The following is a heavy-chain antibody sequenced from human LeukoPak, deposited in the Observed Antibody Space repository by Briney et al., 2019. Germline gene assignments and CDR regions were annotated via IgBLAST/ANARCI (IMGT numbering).Heavy chain of an antibody. Sequence: GSLRLSCSASGITFSSYPMHWVRQAPGKGLEYVSSISGGGTTDYADSVRGRFTISRDNSKNTLYLQMSSLSPEDTAVYYCVRNLPMDYWGQGTLVTVSS. D-gene: IGHD1-14*01. CDR1: GITFSSYP. J-gene: IGHJ4*02. CDR2: ISGGGTT. CDR3: VRNLPMDY. V-gene: IGHV3-64D*06.